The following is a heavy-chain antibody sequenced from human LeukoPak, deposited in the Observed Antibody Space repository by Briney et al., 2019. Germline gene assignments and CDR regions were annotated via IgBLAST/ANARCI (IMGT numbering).Heavy chain of an antibody. D-gene: IGHD1-26*01. Sequence: KPGGSLRLSCAASGFIFSDYYMSWIRQAPGKGLEWVSYISNSGKTRYYADSVKGRFTISRDNAKNSLYLQMNSLRAEDTAVYYCVSDHVVGALFDYWGQGTLVTVSS. CDR1: GFIFSDYY. CDR3: VSDHVVGALFDY. CDR2: ISNSGKTR. V-gene: IGHV3-11*04. J-gene: IGHJ4*02.